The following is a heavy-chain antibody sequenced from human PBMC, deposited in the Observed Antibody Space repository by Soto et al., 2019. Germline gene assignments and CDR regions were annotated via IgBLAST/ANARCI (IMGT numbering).Heavy chain of an antibody. J-gene: IGHJ6*02. V-gene: IGHV5-51*01. CDR2: IYPGGSDT. Sequence: GESLKISCKGSGYSFTSYWIGWVRQMPGKGLEWMGIIYPGGSDTRYSPSFQGQVTISADKSISTAYLQWSSLKASDTAMYYCARRSSSDYYYYYGMDVWGQGTTVTVSS. D-gene: IGHD6-13*01. CDR3: ARRSSSDYYYYYGMDV. CDR1: GYSFTSYW.